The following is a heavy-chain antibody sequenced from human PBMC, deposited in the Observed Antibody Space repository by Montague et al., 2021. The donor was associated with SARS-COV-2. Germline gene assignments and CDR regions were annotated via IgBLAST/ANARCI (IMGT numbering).Heavy chain of an antibody. CDR2: ISYSGST. Sequence: TLSLTCTVSGDSITSGGYFWNWIRQHPGKGLEYIGAISYSGSTYYKPSLTSRVSISMDTSKNAFSLSLHSVTAADTAVYFCAASGRRGYSNPFHHCGRGSPVTVSS. CDR3: AASGRRGYSNPFHH. J-gene: IGHJ4*02. D-gene: IGHD4-11*01. CDR1: GDSITSGGYF. V-gene: IGHV4-31*03.